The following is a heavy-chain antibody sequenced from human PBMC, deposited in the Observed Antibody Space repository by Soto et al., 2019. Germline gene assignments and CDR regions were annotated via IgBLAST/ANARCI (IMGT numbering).Heavy chain of an antibody. J-gene: IGHJ4*02. CDR2: ISGSGGST. CDR3: AKGRGYYYDSSGYSLDY. Sequence: GSLRLSCAASGFTFSSYAMSWVRQAPGKGLEWVSAISGSGGSTYYADSVKGRFTISRDNSKNTLYLQMNSLRAEDTAVYYCAKGRGYYYDSSGYSLDYWGQGTLVTVSS. D-gene: IGHD3-22*01. CDR1: GFTFSSYA. V-gene: IGHV3-23*01.